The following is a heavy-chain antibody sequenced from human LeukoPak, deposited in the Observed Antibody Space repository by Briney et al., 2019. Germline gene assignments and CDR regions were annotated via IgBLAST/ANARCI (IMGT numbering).Heavy chain of an antibody. Sequence: PGGSLLISSADSGFTFGSYMMTRGRPAPGRGLEWVAKIKQDGSDKYYVDSVKGRVTISRDNSKNTLYLQMNSLRAEDTAVYYCARPLPRPVVIPFGYWGQGTLVTVSS. V-gene: IGHV3-7*01. CDR2: IKQDGSDK. J-gene: IGHJ4*02. CDR1: GFTFGSYM. CDR3: ARPLPRPVVIPFGY. D-gene: IGHD3-16*01.